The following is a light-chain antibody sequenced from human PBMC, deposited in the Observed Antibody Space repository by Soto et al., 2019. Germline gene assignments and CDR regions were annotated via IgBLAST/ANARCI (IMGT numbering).Light chain of an antibody. CDR1: QSVRGNY. V-gene: IGKV3-20*01. CDR2: GAS. J-gene: IGKJ1*01. Sequence: EIVLTQSRGTLSLSPGERATLSCRASQSVRGNYLAWYQQKPGQAPRLLIYGASSRATGIADRFSGSASGTDFTLTISRLEPEDSAVYYCQQYGGFPWTFGQGTKVEIK. CDR3: QQYGGFPWT.